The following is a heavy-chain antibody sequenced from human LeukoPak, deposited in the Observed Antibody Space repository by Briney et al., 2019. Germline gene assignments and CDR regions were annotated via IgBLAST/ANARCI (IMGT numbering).Heavy chain of an antibody. Sequence: GGSLRLSCAASGFTSSNYWMSWVRQAPEKGLEWVANIKPDGSETYSVDSVKGRFTISRDNAKNSLYLQMNSLRAEDTAVYYCARTLRFFRFLDVWGQGTTVTVSS. J-gene: IGHJ6*02. CDR1: GFTSSNYW. CDR2: IKPDGSET. V-gene: IGHV3-7*03. CDR3: ARTLRFFRFLDV. D-gene: IGHD3-3*01.